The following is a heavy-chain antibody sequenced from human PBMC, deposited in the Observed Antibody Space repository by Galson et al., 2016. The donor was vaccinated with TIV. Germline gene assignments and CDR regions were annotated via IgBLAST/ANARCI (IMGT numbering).Heavy chain of an antibody. D-gene: IGHD3-16*02. J-gene: IGHJ4*02. CDR3: AHSLLSRIMVTFGGFIVRSGYFDS. V-gene: IGHV2-5*02. CDR1: GFSVNTSGVG. CDR2: IYWDDDK. Sequence: PALVKPTQTLTLTCTFSGFSVNTSGVGVGWIRQPPGKALEWLGLIYWDDDKRYSPSLKSRLTITKDTSRNRVVLTMTNMYPVDTATYFCAHSLLSRIMVTFGGFIVRSGYFDSWGQGTLVTVSS.